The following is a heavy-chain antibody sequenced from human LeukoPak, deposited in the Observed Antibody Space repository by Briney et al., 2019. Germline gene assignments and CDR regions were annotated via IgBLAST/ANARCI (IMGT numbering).Heavy chain of an antibody. J-gene: IGHJ4*02. CDR2: INPHSGGT. Sequence: ASVKVSCKASGYTFTDYYIHWVRQAPGQGLEWMGWINPHSGGTNYAQKFQAWVAMTRDTSISTAYMELSRLRSDDTAVYYCAREATDSSGYYISSGFHYWGQGTLVTVSS. CDR3: AREATDSSGYYISSGFHY. CDR1: GYTFTDYY. V-gene: IGHV1-2*04. D-gene: IGHD3-22*01.